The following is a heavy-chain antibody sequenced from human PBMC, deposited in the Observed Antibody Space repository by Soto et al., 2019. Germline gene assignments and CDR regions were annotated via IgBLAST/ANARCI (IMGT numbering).Heavy chain of an antibody. V-gene: IGHV3-53*01. CDR1: GFIVSSNY. D-gene: IGHD3-22*01. J-gene: IGHJ4*02. CDR2: IYSGGST. CDR3: ATLPVGYYDSSGQRAFDY. Sequence: EVQLVESGGGLIQPGGSLRLSCAASGFIVSSNYMSWVRQAPGKGLEWVSVIYSGGSTYYADSVKGRFTISRDNAKNTLDLQMNSLGAEDTAVYYCATLPVGYYDSSGQRAFDYWGQGTLVTVSS.